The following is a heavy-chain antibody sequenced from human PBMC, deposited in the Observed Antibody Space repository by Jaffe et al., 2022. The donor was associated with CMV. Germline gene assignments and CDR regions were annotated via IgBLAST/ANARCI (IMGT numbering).Heavy chain of an antibody. D-gene: IGHD1-1*01. Sequence: EVQLVESGGGLVQPGGSLRLSCAASGFTFSSYWMSWVRQAPGKGLEWVANIKQDGSEKYYVDSVKGRFTISRDNAKNSLYLQMNSLRAEDTAVYYCARERGGGGPDNPYYYYGMDVWGQGTTVTVSS. J-gene: IGHJ6*02. CDR3: ARERGGGGPDNPYYYYGMDV. CDR2: IKQDGSEK. V-gene: IGHV3-7*01. CDR1: GFTFSSYW.